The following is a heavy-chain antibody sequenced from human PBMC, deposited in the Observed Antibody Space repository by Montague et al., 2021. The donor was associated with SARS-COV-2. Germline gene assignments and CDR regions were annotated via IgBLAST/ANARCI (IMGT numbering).Heavy chain of an antibody. CDR1: DFTFSSYE. CDR3: ARESSSRHGMDV. J-gene: IGHJ6*02. V-gene: IGHV3-48*03. D-gene: IGHD6-13*01. CDR2: ISSGGRAI. Sequence: SLRLSCAVSDFTFSSYEMNWVRQAPGKGLEWVSYISSGGRAIYYADPVKGRFTLSRDNAKNSLSLQMNSLRAEDTAVYYCARESSSRHGMDVWGHGTTVTVSS.